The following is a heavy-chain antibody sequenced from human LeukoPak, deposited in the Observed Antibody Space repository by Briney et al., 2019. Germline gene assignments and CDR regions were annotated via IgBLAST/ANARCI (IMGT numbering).Heavy chain of an antibody. D-gene: IGHD3-10*01. CDR1: GFTFSNYA. J-gene: IGHJ4*01. CDR2: ISGSGSST. Sequence: SGGSLRLSCAASGFTFSNYAMSWVRQAPGKGLGWVSGISGSGSSTYYADSVKGRFTISRDNPKNTLYLQMNTLRAEDTAVYYCAKAAVPGSKYYFDYWGQGTLVTVSS. V-gene: IGHV3-23*01. CDR3: AKAAVPGSKYYFDY.